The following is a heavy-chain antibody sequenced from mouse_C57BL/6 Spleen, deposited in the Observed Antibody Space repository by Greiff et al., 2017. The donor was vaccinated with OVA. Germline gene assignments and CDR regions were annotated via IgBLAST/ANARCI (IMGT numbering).Heavy chain of an antibody. D-gene: IGHD2-4*01. Sequence: QVQLQQPGAELVMPGASVKLSCKASGYTFTSYWMHWVKQRPGQGLEWIGEIDPSDSYTNSNQKFKGKSTLTVDKSSSTAYMQLSSLTSEDSAVYYCARGLPAWFAYWGQGTLVTVSA. CDR2: IDPSDSYT. J-gene: IGHJ3*01. CDR1: GYTFTSYW. CDR3: ARGLPAWFAY. V-gene: IGHV1-69*01.